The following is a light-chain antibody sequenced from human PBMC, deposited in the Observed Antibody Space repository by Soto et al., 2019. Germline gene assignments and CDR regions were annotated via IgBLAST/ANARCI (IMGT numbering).Light chain of an antibody. CDR1: QSISSY. V-gene: IGKV3-11*01. CDR3: QQRSSWPLT. J-gene: IGKJ4*01. Sequence: EILFTQSPATLSLSDRERATLSCGASQSISSYLAWYQQKRGQAPRLLIYDASNRATGIPARFSGSGSGTDFTLTISSLETEDFAVYYCQQRSSWPLTFGGGTKVDI. CDR2: DAS.